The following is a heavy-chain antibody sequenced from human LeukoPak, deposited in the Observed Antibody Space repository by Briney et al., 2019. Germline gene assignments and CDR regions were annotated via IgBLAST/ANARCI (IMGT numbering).Heavy chain of an antibody. J-gene: IGHJ3*02. Sequence: SETLSLTCTVSGGSISSSSYYRGWIRQPPGKGLEWIGSIYYSGSTHYNPSLKSRVTISVDTPKTQFSLKLSSVTAADTAVYYCARLLGSRWDDAFDIWGQGTMVTISS. D-gene: IGHD1-26*01. V-gene: IGHV4-39*01. CDR2: IYYSGST. CDR1: GGSISSSSYY. CDR3: ARLLGSRWDDAFDI.